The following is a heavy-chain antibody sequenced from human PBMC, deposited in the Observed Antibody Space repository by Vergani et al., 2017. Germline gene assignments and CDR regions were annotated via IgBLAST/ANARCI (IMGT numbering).Heavy chain of an antibody. CDR1: GFTFSNYW. Sequence: EVQLVESGGGLVQPGGSLRLSCTASGFTFSNYWMQWVRQAPGKGLMWVSRINSDGDSTSYADSVKGRFTISRDNAKNTLYLQMNSLRAEDTAVYYCARAGGIAARQGFDYWGQGTLVTVSS. V-gene: IGHV3-74*01. CDR2: INSDGDST. J-gene: IGHJ4*02. D-gene: IGHD6-6*01. CDR3: ARAGGIAARQGFDY.